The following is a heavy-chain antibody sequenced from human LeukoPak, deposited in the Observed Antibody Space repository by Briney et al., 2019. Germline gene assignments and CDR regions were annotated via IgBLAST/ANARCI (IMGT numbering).Heavy chain of an antibody. V-gene: IGHV1-69*13. J-gene: IGHJ5*02. CDR3: ASVATILSCWFDP. D-gene: IGHD5-12*01. CDR1: GGTFSSYA. Sequence: SVKVSCKASGGTFSSYAISWVRQAPGQGLEWMGGIIPIFGTANYAQKFQGRVTITADESTSTTYMELSSLRSEDTAVYYCASVATILSCWFDPWGQGTLVTVSS. CDR2: IIPIFGTA.